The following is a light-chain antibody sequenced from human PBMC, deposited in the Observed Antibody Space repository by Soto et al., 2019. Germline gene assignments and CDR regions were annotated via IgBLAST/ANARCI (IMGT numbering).Light chain of an antibody. CDR1: ALPKQY. J-gene: IGLJ2*01. CDR2: KDT. Sequence: SYELTQPPSVSLSPGQTARITCSGDALPKQYAYWYQQKPGQAPVLLICKDTERPSGIPERFSGSSSGTTGTLTISGVPAEDEADYYCQSTDSSGAYSVFGGGTKLTVL. CDR3: QSTDSSGAYSV. V-gene: IGLV3-25*03.